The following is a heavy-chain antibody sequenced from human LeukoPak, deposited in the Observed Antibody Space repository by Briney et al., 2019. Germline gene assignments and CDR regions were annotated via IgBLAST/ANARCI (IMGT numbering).Heavy chain of an antibody. CDR3: ARDGVGADYMDY. D-gene: IGHD1-26*01. Sequence: ASVKVCCKASGYTFTSYYMHWVRQAPGQGLEWMGIINPSGGSTSYAQKFQGRVTMTRDTSTSTVYMELSSLRSEDTAVYYCARDGVGADYMDYWGQGTLVTVSS. J-gene: IGHJ4*02. V-gene: IGHV1-46*01. CDR1: GYTFTSYY. CDR2: INPSGGST.